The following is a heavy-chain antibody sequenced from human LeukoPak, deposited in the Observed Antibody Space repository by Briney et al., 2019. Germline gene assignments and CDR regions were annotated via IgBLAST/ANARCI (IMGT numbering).Heavy chain of an antibody. J-gene: IGHJ4*02. CDR3: ARVRAVAGTEVLYYFDY. Sequence: GGSLRLSCATSGFTFSSYWMHWVRQAPGKGLVWVSRISSDESRTNYADSVKGRFTISRDNAKNSVYLQMNSLRAEDTAVYYCARVRAVAGTEVLYYFDYWGQGTLVTVSS. D-gene: IGHD6-19*01. CDR2: ISSDESRT. CDR1: GFTFSSYW. V-gene: IGHV3-74*01.